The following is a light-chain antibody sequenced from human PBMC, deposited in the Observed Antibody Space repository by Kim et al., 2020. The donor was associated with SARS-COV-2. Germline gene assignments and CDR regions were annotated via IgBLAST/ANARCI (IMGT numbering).Light chain of an antibody. CDR2: DVN. CDR3: SSYTSSSTLDVV. J-gene: IGLJ2*01. V-gene: IGLV2-14*03. CDR1: SNDIGAYTY. Sequence: QSALAQPASVSGSPGQSVTISCTGTSNDIGAYTYVSWYRQYPGKAPKLIMYDVNSRPSGVPIRFSGSRSGDTASLTISGLQAEDEADYYCSSYTSSSTLDVVFGGGTQLTVL.